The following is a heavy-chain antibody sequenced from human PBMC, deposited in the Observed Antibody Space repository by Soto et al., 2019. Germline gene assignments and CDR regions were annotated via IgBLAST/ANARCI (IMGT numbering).Heavy chain of an antibody. CDR3: AREFGIDQSAFDI. CDR1: GYTFTSYA. D-gene: IGHD3-10*01. V-gene: IGHV1-3*01. Sequence: GASVKVSCKASGYTFTSYAMHWVRQAPGQRLEWMGWINAGNGNTKYSQKFQGRVTITRDTSASTAYMELSSLRSEDTAVYYCAREFGIDQSAFDIWGQGTMVTVSS. CDR2: INAGNGNT. J-gene: IGHJ3*02.